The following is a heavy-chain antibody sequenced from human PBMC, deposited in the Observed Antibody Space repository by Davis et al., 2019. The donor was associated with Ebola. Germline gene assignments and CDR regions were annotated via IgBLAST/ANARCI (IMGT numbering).Heavy chain of an antibody. CDR3: ARVYYYYYGMDV. Sequence: GESLKISCASFGFVFSDYAMHWVRQAPGKGLEWVSVIYSGGSTYYADSVKGRFTISRDNSKNTLYLQMNSLRAEDTAVYYCARVYYYYYGMDVWGQGTTVTVSS. V-gene: IGHV3-66*01. CDR1: GFVFSDYA. J-gene: IGHJ6*02. CDR2: IYSGGST.